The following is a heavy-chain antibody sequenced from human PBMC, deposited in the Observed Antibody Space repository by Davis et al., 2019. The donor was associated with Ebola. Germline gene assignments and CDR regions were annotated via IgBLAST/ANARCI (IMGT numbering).Heavy chain of an antibody. J-gene: IGHJ4*02. D-gene: IGHD5-18*01. CDR2: ISSSSSTT. Sequence: GESLKISCAASGFTHSIYSMNWVRQAPGKGLEWVSYISSSSSTTYYADPVKGRFTISRDNAKNSLYLQMNSLRAEDTAVYYCARDRGYSYGDLDYWGQGTLVTVSS. CDR3: ARDRGYSYGDLDY. V-gene: IGHV3-48*01. CDR1: GFTHSIYS.